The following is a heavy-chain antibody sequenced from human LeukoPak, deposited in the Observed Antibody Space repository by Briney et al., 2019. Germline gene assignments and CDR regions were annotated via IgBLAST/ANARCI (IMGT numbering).Heavy chain of an antibody. V-gene: IGHV7-4-1*02. J-gene: IGHJ4*02. CDR3: ARDRSSSGWPKYYFDY. Sequence: ASVKVSCKASGYTFTSYGISWVRQAPGQGLEWMGWINTNTGNPTYAQGFTGRFVFSLDTSVSTAYLQISSLKAEDTAVYYCARDRSSSGWPKYYFDYWGQGTLVTVSS. D-gene: IGHD6-19*01. CDR1: GYTFTSYG. CDR2: INTNTGNP.